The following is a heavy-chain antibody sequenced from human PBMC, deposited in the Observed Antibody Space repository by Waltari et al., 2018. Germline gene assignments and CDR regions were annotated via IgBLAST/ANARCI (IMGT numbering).Heavy chain of an antibody. CDR1: GFTFSSSW. J-gene: IGHJ4*02. CDR2: IKQEGSAR. CDR3: VTWGNGNN. V-gene: IGHV3-7*01. D-gene: IGHD3-16*01. Sequence: EVQLVESGGGLVQPGSSLRLSCAASGFTFSSSWMSWVRQTPGKGLGGVANIKQEGSARYYVDSVKGRFIISRDNAKNSLDLQMNSLRDEDTAVYYCVTWGNGNNWGQGTLVTVSS.